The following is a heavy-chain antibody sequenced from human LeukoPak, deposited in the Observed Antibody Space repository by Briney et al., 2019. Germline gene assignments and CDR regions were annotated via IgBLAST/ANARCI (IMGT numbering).Heavy chain of an antibody. CDR1: GYSISSGYY. CDR2: IYHSGST. V-gene: IGHV4-38-2*02. J-gene: IGHJ3*02. CDR3: ATLITMIVVVNGAFDI. Sequence: SETLSLTCTVSGYSISSGYYWGWIRQPPGKGLEWIGSIYHSGSTYYNPSLKSRVTISVDTSKNQFALKLSSVTAADTAVYYCATLITMIVVVNGAFDIWGQGTMVTVSS. D-gene: IGHD3-22*01.